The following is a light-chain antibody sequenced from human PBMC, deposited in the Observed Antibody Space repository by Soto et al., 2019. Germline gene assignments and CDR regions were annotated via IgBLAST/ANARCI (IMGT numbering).Light chain of an antibody. Sequence: EIVLTQSPGTLSLSPGERATLSCRASQSVSSSYLVWYQQKPGQAPRLLIYGASSRATGIPDRFSGSGSGTDFTLTISRLEPEDFAVYYCQQYGSSPWTFGPGTKVDIK. CDR2: GAS. CDR1: QSVSSSY. V-gene: IGKV3-20*01. J-gene: IGKJ3*01. CDR3: QQYGSSPWT.